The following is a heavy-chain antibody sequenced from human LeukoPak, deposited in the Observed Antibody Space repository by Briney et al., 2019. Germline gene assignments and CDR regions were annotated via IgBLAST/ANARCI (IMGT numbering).Heavy chain of an antibody. Sequence: GGSLRLSCAASGFTFSGYPIHWVRQAPGKGLEWVAVIPYDGSNKYYADPVKGRFTISRDNSKNTLYLQMNSLRAADTAVYYCARPQYWGQGTLVTVSS. V-gene: IGHV3-30-3*01. CDR1: GFTFSGYP. J-gene: IGHJ4*02. CDR2: IPYDGSNK. CDR3: ARPQY.